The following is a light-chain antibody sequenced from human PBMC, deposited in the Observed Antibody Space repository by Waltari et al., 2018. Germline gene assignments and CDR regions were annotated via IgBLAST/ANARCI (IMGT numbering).Light chain of an antibody. CDR1: SSAVGSYSF. J-gene: IGLJ2*01. CDR3: CSYTTSNTFV. Sequence: QSALTQPASVSGSPGQSITIPCTGTSSAVGSYSFVTWYQQHPGKAPKLMIYEATKLPSGVSNRFSGSKSGNTASLTISGLQAEDEADYYCCSYTTSNTFVFGGGTKLTVL. CDR2: EAT. V-gene: IGLV2-23*02.